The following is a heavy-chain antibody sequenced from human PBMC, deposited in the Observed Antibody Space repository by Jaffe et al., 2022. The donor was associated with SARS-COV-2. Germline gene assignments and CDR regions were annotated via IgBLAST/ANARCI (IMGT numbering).Heavy chain of an antibody. V-gene: IGHV3-23*01. CDR2: ISGSGGST. D-gene: IGHD3-22*01. CDR1: GFTFSSYA. Sequence: EVQLLESGGGLVQPGGSLRLSCAASGFTFSSYAMSWVRQAPGKGLEWVSAISGSGGSTYYADSVKGRFTISRDNSKNTLYLQMNSLRAEDTAVYYCARNQIPNYYYDSSGPVGWFDPWGQGTLVTVSS. CDR3: ARNQIPNYYYDSSGPVGWFDP. J-gene: IGHJ5*02.